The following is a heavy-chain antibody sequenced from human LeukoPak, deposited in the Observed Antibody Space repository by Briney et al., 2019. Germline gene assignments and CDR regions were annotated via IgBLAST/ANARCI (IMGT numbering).Heavy chain of an antibody. Sequence: ASVKVSCKVSGHTLSDLSVHWVRQAPGKGLEWVGGLQPEDAETIYAQSFQGRVTMTEDTSTETAYMELSSLRSEDTAVYYCASVLIYGGHLSYWGQGTLVTVSS. CDR3: ASVLIYGGHLSY. D-gene: IGHD5-12*01. CDR2: LQPEDAET. CDR1: GHTLSDLS. V-gene: IGHV1-24*01. J-gene: IGHJ4*02.